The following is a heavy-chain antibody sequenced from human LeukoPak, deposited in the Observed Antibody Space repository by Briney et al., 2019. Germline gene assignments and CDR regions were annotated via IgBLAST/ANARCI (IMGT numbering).Heavy chain of an antibody. J-gene: IGHJ4*02. CDR2: ISVSGVST. Sequence: GGSLRLSCAASGFTFSSYAMSWVRQAPGKGLEWVSGISVSGVSTYYADSVKGRFTISRDNSKDTLYLQMDSLRAEDTALYYCARDPYGDYVFDYWGQGTLVTVSS. CDR1: GFTFSSYA. V-gene: IGHV3-23*01. D-gene: IGHD4-17*01. CDR3: ARDPYGDYVFDY.